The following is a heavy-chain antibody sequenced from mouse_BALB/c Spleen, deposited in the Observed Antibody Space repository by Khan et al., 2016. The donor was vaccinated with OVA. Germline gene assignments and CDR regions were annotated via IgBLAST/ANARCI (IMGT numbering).Heavy chain of an antibody. CDR2: INTYTGEP. CDR3: SRPPYFSYIMDY. V-gene: IGHV9-3-1*01. J-gene: IGHJ4*01. Sequence: QIQLVQSGPELKKPGETVKISCKASGYTFTNYGMNWVKQAPGKGLKWMGWINTYTGEPTYTDDFKGWFAFSLETSASTAYLQINNLKNEDTATFMCSRPPYFSYIMDYWGQGTSVTVSS. CDR1: GYTFTNYG. D-gene: IGHD2-10*01.